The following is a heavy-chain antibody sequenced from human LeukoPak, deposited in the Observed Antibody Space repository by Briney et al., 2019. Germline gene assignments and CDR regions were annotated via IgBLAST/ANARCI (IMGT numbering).Heavy chain of an antibody. CDR2: ISGSGVTT. D-gene: IGHD3-10*01. J-gene: IGHJ4*02. Sequence: GGSLRLSCGASGLTFSTSDMSWVRQAPGKGLEWVSGISGSGVTTYYADSVKGRFTISRDNSENTVYLQMDSLRAEDTALYYCAKMGSAPYYDHFDYFDYWGQGTLVTVSS. CDR3: AKMGSAPYYDHFDYFDY. CDR1: GLTFSTSD. V-gene: IGHV3-23*01.